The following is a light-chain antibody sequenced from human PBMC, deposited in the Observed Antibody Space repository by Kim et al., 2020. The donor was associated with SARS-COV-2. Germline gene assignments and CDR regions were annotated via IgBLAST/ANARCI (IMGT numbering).Light chain of an antibody. J-gene: IGLJ3*02. CDR2: EDN. CDR3: QSYDSSNWV. CDR1: SGSSARNY. Sequence: GKTVTISCTRSSGSSARNYVQWYQQRPGSAPTTVIYEDNQRPAGVPARFSGSIDSSSNSASLTISGLKTEDEADYYCQSYDSSNWVFGGGTQLTVL. V-gene: IGLV6-57*03.